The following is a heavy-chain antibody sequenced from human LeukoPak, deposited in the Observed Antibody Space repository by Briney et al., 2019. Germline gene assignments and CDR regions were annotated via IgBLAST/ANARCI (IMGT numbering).Heavy chain of an antibody. D-gene: IGHD3-22*01. Sequence: SETLSLTCTVSGGSISSYYWSWIRQPPGKGLEGIGYIYYSGSTNYNPSLKSRVTISVATSKNQFSLKLSSVTAADTAVYYCARAHHYYDSSGYYPNWFDPWGQGTLVTVSS. CDR2: IYYSGST. CDR3: ARAHHYYDSSGYYPNWFDP. J-gene: IGHJ5*02. CDR1: GGSISSYY. V-gene: IGHV4-59*01.